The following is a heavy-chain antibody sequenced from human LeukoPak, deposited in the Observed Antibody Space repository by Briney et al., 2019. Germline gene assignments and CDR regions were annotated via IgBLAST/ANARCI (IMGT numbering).Heavy chain of an antibody. V-gene: IGHV4-34*03. J-gene: IGHJ4*02. Sequence: SETLSLTCAVYGGSFSGYSWSWIRQPPGKGLEWIGYIYNSGSTYFNSSLKSRVTISVDTSKSQFSLKLSSVTAADTAVYYCYGSGYWGQGTLVTVSS. CDR2: IYNSGST. CDR3: YGSGY. CDR1: GGSFSGYS. D-gene: IGHD3-10*01.